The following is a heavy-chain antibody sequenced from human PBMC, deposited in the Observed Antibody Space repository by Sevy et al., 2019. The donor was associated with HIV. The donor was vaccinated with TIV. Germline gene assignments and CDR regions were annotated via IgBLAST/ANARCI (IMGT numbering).Heavy chain of an antibody. CDR2: IYHSGST. Sequence: SETLSLTCAVSGYSISSGYYWGWIRQPPGKGMEWIGSIYHSGSTYYNPSLKSRVTISVDTSKNQFSLKLSSVTAADTAVYYCARDPSDSSGYYHDAFDIWGQWTMVTVS. J-gene: IGHJ3*02. CDR3: ARDPSDSSGYYHDAFDI. CDR1: GYSISSGYY. V-gene: IGHV4-38-2*02. D-gene: IGHD3-22*01.